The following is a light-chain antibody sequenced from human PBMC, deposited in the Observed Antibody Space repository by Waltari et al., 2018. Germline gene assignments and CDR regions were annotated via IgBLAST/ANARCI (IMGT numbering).Light chain of an antibody. CDR1: SSDVGGYKY. Sequence: QSALTQPRSVSGSPGQSVTISCTGTSSDVGGYKYFSWYQHHPGKAPKLMIYDVSNRPSGVPDRFSGSKSGNTASLTISGLQAEDEADYYCCSYAGSFYVFGTGTKVTVL. CDR2: DVS. V-gene: IGLV2-11*01. CDR3: CSYAGSFYV. J-gene: IGLJ1*01.